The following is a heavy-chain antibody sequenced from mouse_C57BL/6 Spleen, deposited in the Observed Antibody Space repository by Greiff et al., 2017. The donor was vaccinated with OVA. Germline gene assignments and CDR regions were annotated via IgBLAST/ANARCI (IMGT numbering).Heavy chain of an antibody. CDR2: IHPNSGST. J-gene: IGHJ2*01. V-gene: IGHV1-64*01. D-gene: IGHD1-1*01. CDR1: GYTFTSYW. Sequence: QVQLQQPGAELVKPGASVKLSCKASGYTFTSYWMHWVKQRPGQGLEWIGMIHPNSGSTNYNEKFKSKATLTVDKSSSTAYMQLSSLTSEDSAVYDCAKCPYYYGSDYWGQGTTLTVSS. CDR3: AKCPYYYGSDY.